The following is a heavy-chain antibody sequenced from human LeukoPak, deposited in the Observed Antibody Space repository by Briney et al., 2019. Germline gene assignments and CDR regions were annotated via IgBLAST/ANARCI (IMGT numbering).Heavy chain of an antibody. V-gene: IGHV1-8*01. J-gene: IGHJ4*02. D-gene: IGHD3-22*01. CDR3: ARRSNYYDSSGYYEGY. CDR1: GYTFTSYD. Sequence: GASVKVSCKASGYTFTSYDINWVRQATGQGLEWMGWMNPNSGNTGYAQKFQGRVTMTRNTSISTAYMELSSLRSDDTAVYYCARRSNYYDSSGYYEGYWGQGTLVTVSS. CDR2: MNPNSGNT.